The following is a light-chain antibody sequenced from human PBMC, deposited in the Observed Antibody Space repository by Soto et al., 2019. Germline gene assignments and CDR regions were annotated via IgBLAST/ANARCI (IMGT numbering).Light chain of an antibody. Sequence: EIGMTQSPATLSVSPGERATLSCRASPSVGSNLAWYQQRPGQAPRLLIYGASTRATGVPARFSGSGSGTAFTLTISSLPSEDFGIYFCQQYNNWPPDRTFGQGTKVEIK. CDR2: GAS. CDR1: PSVGSN. CDR3: QQYNNWPPDRT. V-gene: IGKV3-15*01. J-gene: IGKJ1*01.